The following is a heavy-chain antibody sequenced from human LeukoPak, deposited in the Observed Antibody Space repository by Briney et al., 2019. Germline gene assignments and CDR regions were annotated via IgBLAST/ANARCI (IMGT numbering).Heavy chain of an antibody. Sequence: ASVKVSCKASGYTFTSYGISWVRQAPGQGLEWMGWISAYNGNTNYAQKLQGRVTMTTDTSTSTAYMELSRLRSDDTAVYYCARGDYSNYWFDPWGQGTLVTVSS. CDR2: ISAYNGNT. CDR3: ARGDYSNYWFDP. CDR1: GYTFTSYG. D-gene: IGHD4-11*01. J-gene: IGHJ5*02. V-gene: IGHV1-18*01.